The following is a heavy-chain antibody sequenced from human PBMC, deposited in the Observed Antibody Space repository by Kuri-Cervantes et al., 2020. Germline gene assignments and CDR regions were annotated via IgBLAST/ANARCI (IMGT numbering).Heavy chain of an antibody. CDR3: ATYDFWSGYYRVGWFDP. D-gene: IGHD3-3*01. V-gene: IGHV1-24*01. J-gene: IGHJ5*02. Sequence: ASVKVSCKASGYTFTGYYMHWVRQAPGKGLEWMGGFDPEDGETIYAQKFQGRVTMTEDTSTDTAYMELSSLRSEDTAVYYCATYDFWSGYYRVGWFDPWGQGTLVTVSS. CDR1: GYTFTGYY. CDR2: FDPEDGET.